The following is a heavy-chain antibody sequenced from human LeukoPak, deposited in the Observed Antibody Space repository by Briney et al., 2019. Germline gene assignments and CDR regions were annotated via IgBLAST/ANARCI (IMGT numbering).Heavy chain of an antibody. D-gene: IGHD3-22*01. Sequence: SETLSLTCAVYGGSFSGYYWSWIRQPPGKGLEWIGYIYYSGSTNYNPSLKSRVTISVDTSKNQFSLKLSSVTAADTAVYYCARDSSGYWAFDYWGQGTLVTVSS. CDR3: ARDSSGYWAFDY. CDR1: GGSFSGYY. V-gene: IGHV4-59*01. CDR2: IYYSGST. J-gene: IGHJ4*02.